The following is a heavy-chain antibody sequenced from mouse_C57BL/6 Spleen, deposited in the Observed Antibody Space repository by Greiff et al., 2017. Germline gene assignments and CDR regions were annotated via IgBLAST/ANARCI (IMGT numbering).Heavy chain of an antibody. CDR2: ISSGGSST. Sequence: EVQGVESGGDLVKPGGSLKLSCAASGFTFSSYGMSWVRQTPDKRLEWVATISSGGSSTYYPDSVKGRFTISRDNAKNTLYLQMSSLKSEDTAMYYCARDYGSSYWYFDVWGTGTTVTVSS. D-gene: IGHD1-1*01. J-gene: IGHJ1*03. CDR1: GFTFSSYG. V-gene: IGHV5-6*01. CDR3: ARDYGSSYWYFDV.